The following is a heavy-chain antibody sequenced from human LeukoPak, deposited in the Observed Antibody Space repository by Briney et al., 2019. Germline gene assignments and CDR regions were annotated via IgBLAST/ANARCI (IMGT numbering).Heavy chain of an antibody. CDR3: ARPRDYDFWSGSPSWSDAFDI. D-gene: IGHD3-3*01. Sequence: SETLSLTCTVSGGSISSSSYYWGWIRQPPGKGLEWSGSIYYSGSTYYTPSLQSRVTISVDTSKNQFSLKLSSVTAAATAVYYCARPRDYDFWSGSPSWSDAFDIWGQGTMVTVSS. J-gene: IGHJ3*02. V-gene: IGHV4-39*01. CDR1: GGSISSSSYY. CDR2: IYYSGST.